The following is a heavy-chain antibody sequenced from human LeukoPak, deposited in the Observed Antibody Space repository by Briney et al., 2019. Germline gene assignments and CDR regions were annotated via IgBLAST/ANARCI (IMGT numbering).Heavy chain of an antibody. D-gene: IGHD2-2*01. CDR1: GGSISSGDYY. V-gene: IGHV4-30-4*01. CDR2: IYYSGST. Sequence: SQTLSLTCTVSGGSISSGDYYWSWIRQPPGKGLEWIGYIYYSGSTYYNPSLKSRVTISVDTSKNQFSLKLSSVTAADTAVYYCAVDRGYCSSTSCTNWFDPWGQGTLVTVSS. J-gene: IGHJ5*02. CDR3: AVDRGYCSSTSCTNWFDP.